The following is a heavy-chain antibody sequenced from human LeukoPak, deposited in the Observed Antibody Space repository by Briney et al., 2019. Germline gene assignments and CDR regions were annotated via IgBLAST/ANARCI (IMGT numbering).Heavy chain of an antibody. CDR3: ARDHHSSGLRGFDY. CDR1: GFTFSSYW. J-gene: IGHJ4*02. CDR2: ISSTSRTK. D-gene: IGHD3-10*01. Sequence: GGSLRLSCAASGFTFSSYWMSWVRQAPGKGLEWVSYISSTSRTKYYADSVKGRFTTSRDNAKNSLNLQMNSLRAEDTAVYYCARDHHSSGLRGFDYWGQGTLVTVSS. V-gene: IGHV3-48*04.